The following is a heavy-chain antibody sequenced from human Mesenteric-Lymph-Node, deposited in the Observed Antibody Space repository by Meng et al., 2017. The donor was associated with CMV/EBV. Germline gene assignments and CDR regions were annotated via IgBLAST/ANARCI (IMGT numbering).Heavy chain of an antibody. CDR2: IYYSEST. D-gene: IGHD2-2*01. CDR1: GGSVSSGSYY. Sequence: SETLSLTCTVSGGSVSSGSYYWSWIRQPPGKGLEWIGYIYYSESTNYNPSLKSRVTISVDTSKNQFSLKLSSVTAADTAVYYCARDRVLFSVVVPAAKGGMDVWGQGTTVTVSS. J-gene: IGHJ6*02. CDR3: ARDRVLFSVVVPAAKGGMDV. V-gene: IGHV4-61*01.